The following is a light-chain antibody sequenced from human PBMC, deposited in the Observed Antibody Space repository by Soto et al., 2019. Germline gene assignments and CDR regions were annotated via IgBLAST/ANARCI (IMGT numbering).Light chain of an antibody. Sequence: DIQMTQSPSSLSASVGDRVTITCRASQNISYYLNWSHQKPGKAPKLLIYAASSLQGGVPSRFSGRGSGTDFTLTISSLQPEDFATYYCQPTYSTPITFGQGTRLAIK. V-gene: IGKV1-39*01. CDR1: QNISYY. CDR3: QPTYSTPIT. CDR2: AAS. J-gene: IGKJ5*01.